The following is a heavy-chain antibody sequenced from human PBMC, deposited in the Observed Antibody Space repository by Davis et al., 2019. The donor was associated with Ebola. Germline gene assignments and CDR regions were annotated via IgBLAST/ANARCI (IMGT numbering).Heavy chain of an antibody. J-gene: IGHJ4*02. CDR1: GFTFSSYD. D-gene: IGHD7-27*01. CDR3: AKNWAIGGLGRTPFFDF. CDR2: ISFDGNNQ. V-gene: IGHV3-30*18. Sequence: GGSLRLSCAASGFTFSSYDMHWVRQAPGKGLEWVATISFDGNNQYYSDYVKGRFTVSRDNSKNTLYLQMNRLRTEDTAVFYCAKNWAIGGLGRTPFFDFWGQGTLVTVSS.